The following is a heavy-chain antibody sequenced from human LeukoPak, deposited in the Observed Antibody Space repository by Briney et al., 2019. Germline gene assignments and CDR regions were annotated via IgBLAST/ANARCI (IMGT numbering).Heavy chain of an antibody. V-gene: IGHV1-18*01. CDR2: ISAYNGNT. J-gene: IGHJ5*02. CDR1: GYTFTSYG. CDR3: ARNSSSSSPPERYNWFDP. D-gene: IGHD6-6*01. Sequence: ASVKVSSKASGYTFTSYGISWVRQAPGQGLEWMGWISAYNGNTNYAQKLQGRVTMTTDTSTSTAYMELRSLRSDDTAVYYCARNSSSSSPPERYNWFDPWGQGTLVTVSS.